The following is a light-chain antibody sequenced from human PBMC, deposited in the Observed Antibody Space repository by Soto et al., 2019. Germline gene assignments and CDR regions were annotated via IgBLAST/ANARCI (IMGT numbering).Light chain of an antibody. CDR1: QSISRSY. CDR3: QQYGSSPPIT. V-gene: IGKV3-20*01. J-gene: IGKJ3*01. Sequence: EIVLTQSPATLSLSPGERATLSCRTSQSISRSYLAWYQQKPGQAPRLLIYGASSRATGIPDRFSGSGSGTDFSLTISRLEPEDFAVYYCQQYGSSPPITVGPGTKVDIK. CDR2: GAS.